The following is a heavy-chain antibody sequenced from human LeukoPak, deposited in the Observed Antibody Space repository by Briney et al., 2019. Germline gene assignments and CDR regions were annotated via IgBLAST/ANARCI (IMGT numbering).Heavy chain of an antibody. CDR3: AQSYDSSGSQNYYYYYMDV. Sequence: PEGLSVTSAVPVGSLTRRYGSSIRHPPRRVLQPQRCTYYTDRNNYHPSLKSRDTISVDTSKNQFSLKLSSVTASDTAVYYCAQSYDSSGSQNYYYYYMDVWGKGTTVTVSS. CDR2: TYYTDRN. D-gene: IGHD3-22*01. J-gene: IGHJ6*03. CDR1: VGSLTRRY. V-gene: IGHV4-59*11.